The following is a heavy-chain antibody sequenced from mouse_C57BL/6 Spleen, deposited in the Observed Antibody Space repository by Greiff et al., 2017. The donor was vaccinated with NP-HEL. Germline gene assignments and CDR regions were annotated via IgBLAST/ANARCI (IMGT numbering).Heavy chain of an antibody. CDR1: GFTFTDYY. CDR2: INYDGSST. CDR3: ARDRYYGSRNWYFDV. Sequence: EVQRVESEGGLVQPGSSMKLSCTASGFTFTDYYMAWVRQVPEKGLEWVANINYDGSSTYYLDSLKSRFIISRDNAKNILYLQMSSLKSEDTATYYCARDRYYGSRNWYFDVWGTGTTVTVSS. J-gene: IGHJ1*03. D-gene: IGHD1-1*01. V-gene: IGHV5-16*01.